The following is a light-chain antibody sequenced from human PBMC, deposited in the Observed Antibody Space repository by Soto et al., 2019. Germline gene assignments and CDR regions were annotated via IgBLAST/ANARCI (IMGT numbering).Light chain of an antibody. CDR2: ENN. CDR3: GTWDNSPTASRV. Sequence: QSVLTQPPSVSAAPGQKVTISCSGSSSDIGANYVSWYQQFPGTAPKLLIYENNKRPSGIPDRFSGSKSGTSATLGITGLQTGDEADYYCGTWDNSPTASRVFGTGTKVTVL. V-gene: IGLV1-51*02. CDR1: SSDIGANY. J-gene: IGLJ1*01.